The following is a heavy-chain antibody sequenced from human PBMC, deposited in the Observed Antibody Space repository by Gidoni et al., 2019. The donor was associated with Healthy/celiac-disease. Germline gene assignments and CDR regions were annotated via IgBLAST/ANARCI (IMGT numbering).Heavy chain of an antibody. CDR1: RCSISSGSYY. Sequence: QVQLQESGPGLVKPSQTLSLTCTVSRCSISSGSYYWIWIRQPAGKGLEWSGRIYTSGSTTYNPSLKSRVTISVDTPKNQFSLKLSSLTAADTAVYYCARDRRVRGGYSYGYVSWGQGTLVTVSS. J-gene: IGHJ4*02. CDR2: IYTSGST. V-gene: IGHV4-61*02. D-gene: IGHD5-18*01. CDR3: ARDRRVRGGYSYGYVS.